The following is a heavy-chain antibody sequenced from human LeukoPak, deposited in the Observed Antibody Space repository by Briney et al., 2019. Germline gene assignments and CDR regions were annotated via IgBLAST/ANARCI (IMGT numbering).Heavy chain of an antibody. CDR1: GFTFSSYA. J-gene: IGHJ4*02. D-gene: IGHD3-22*01. CDR3: AKRITLIVVVPVADY. V-gene: IGHV3-23*01. CDR2: ISGSGGST. Sequence: GGSLRLSCAASGFTFSSYAMSWVRQAPGKGLEWVSAISGSGGSTYYADSVKGRFTISRDNSKNTLYLQMNSLRAEDTAVYYCAKRITLIVVVPVADYWGQGTLVTVSS.